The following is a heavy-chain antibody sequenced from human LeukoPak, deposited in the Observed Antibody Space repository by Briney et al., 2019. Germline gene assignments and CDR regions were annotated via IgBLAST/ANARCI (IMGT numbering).Heavy chain of an antibody. CDR2: IYYSGST. CDR3: ATLLMTTVTIYGMDV. Sequence: PSETLSLTCTVSGGSISSYYWSWIRQPPGKGLEWIGYIYYSGSTNYNPSLKSRVTISVDTSKNQFSLKLSSVTAADTAVYYCATLLMTTVTIYGMDVWGQGTTVTVSS. V-gene: IGHV4-59*08. CDR1: GGSISSYY. J-gene: IGHJ6*02. D-gene: IGHD4-17*01.